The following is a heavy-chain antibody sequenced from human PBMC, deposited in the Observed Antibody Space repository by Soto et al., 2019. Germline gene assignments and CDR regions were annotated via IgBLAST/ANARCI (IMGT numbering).Heavy chain of an antibody. Sequence: ASVKVSCKVSGYTLTELSMHWVRQAPGKGLEWMGGFDPEDGETIYAQKFQGRVTMTEDTSTDTAYMELSSLRSEDTAVYYCATDVWHYYDSSGYSDYWGQGTTVTVSS. CDR2: FDPEDGET. CDR3: ATDVWHYYDSSGYSDY. D-gene: IGHD3-22*01. CDR1: GYTLTELS. J-gene: IGHJ4*03. V-gene: IGHV1-24*01.